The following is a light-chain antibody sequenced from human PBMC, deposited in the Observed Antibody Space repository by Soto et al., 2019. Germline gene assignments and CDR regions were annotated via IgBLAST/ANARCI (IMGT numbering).Light chain of an antibody. CDR2: DVS. CDR3: SSYTSSSTLLYV. CDR1: SSDVGGYNY. Sequence: QSALTQPASVSGSPGQSITISCIETSSDVGGYNYVSWYQQHPGKAPKLMIYDVSNRPSGVSNRFSGSKSGNTASLTISGLQAEYEADYYCSSYTSSSTLLYVFGTGTKVTVL. V-gene: IGLV2-14*01. J-gene: IGLJ1*01.